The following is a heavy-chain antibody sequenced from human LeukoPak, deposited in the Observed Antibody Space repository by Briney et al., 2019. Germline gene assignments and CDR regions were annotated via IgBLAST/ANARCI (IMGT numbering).Heavy chain of an antibody. J-gene: IGHJ6*03. CDR1: GYTFTGYY. Sequence: ASVKVSCKASGYTFTGYYMHWVRQAPGQGLEWMGWINPNSGGTNYAQKLQGRVTMTTDTSTSTAYMELRSLRSDDTAVYYCARLTRTTSYMDVWGKGTTVTVSS. V-gene: IGHV1-2*02. CDR2: INPNSGGT. CDR3: ARLTRTTSYMDV. D-gene: IGHD4-17*01.